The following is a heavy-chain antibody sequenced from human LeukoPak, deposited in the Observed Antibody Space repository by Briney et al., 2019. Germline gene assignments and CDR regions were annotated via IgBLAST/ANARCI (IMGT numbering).Heavy chain of an antibody. V-gene: IGHV4-59*01. D-gene: IGHD4-17*01. CDR1: GGSISSYY. CDR3: ARVDYGDYVFGFDY. J-gene: IGHJ4*02. CDR2: IYYSGST. Sequence: SETLSLTCTVSGGSISSYYWSWIRQPPGKGLEWIGYIYYSGSTNYNPSLKSRVTISVDTSKNQFSLKLSSVTAADTAVYYCARVDYGDYVFGFDYWGRGTLVTVSS.